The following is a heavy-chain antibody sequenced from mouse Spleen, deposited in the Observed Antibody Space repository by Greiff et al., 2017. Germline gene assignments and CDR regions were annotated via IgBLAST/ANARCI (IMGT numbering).Heavy chain of an antibody. D-gene: IGHD2-14*01. Sequence: EVKVVESGGGLVKPGGSLKLSCAASGFTFSDYGMHWVRQAPEKGLEWVAYISSGSSTIYYADTVKGRFTISRDNAKNTLFLQMTSLRSEDTAMYYCARGGLRYRYDGYYFDYWGQGTTLTVSS. CDR2: ISSGSSTI. CDR3: ARGGLRYRYDGYYFDY. J-gene: IGHJ2*01. V-gene: IGHV5-17*01. CDR1: GFTFSDYG.